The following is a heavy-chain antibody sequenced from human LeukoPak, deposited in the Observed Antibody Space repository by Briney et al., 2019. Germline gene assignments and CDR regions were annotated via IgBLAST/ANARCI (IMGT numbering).Heavy chain of an antibody. V-gene: IGHV4-34*01. D-gene: IGHD2-2*01. J-gene: IGHJ5*02. CDR1: GGSFSGYY. CDR3: ARELGHQLLWPRSNWFDP. CDR2: INHSGST. Sequence: SETLSLTCAVYGGSFSGYYWSWIRQPPGKGLEWIGEINHSGSTNYNPSLKSRVTISVDTSKNQFSLKLSSVTAADTAVYYCARELGHQLLWPRSNWFDPWGQGTLVTVSS.